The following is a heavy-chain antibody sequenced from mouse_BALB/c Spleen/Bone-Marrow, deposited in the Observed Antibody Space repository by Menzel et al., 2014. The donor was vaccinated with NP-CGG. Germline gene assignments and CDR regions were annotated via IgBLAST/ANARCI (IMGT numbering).Heavy chain of an antibody. J-gene: IGHJ3*01. V-gene: IGHV1S29*02. CDR1: GYTFTDYN. CDR3: ARGGSHGGIVY. Sequence: EVQLQQSGPELVKPGAAVKISCKASGYTFTDYNMHWVKQSHGESLEWIGYIYPYNGGTGYNQKFKSKATLTVDNPSTTAYMELRSLTSEDSAVYYSARGGSHGGIVYWGQGTLVTVSA. CDR2: IYPYNGGT.